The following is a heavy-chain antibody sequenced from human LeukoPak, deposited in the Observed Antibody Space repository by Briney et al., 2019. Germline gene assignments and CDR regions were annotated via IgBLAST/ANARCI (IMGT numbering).Heavy chain of an antibody. D-gene: IGHD4-17*01. Sequence: SQTLSLTCAVSGGSISSGGYSWSWIRQPPGKGLEWIGSVHYSGSTYYNPSLKSRVTISLDTSKNQFSLKLTSVTAADTALYYCARYGDYGPFDYWGQGTLVTVSS. CDR3: ARYGDYGPFDY. CDR2: VHYSGST. V-gene: IGHV4-30-4*07. J-gene: IGHJ4*02. CDR1: GGSISSGGYS.